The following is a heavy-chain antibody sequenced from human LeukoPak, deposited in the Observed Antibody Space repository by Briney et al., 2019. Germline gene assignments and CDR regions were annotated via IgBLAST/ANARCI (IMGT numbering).Heavy chain of an antibody. J-gene: IGHJ1*01. D-gene: IGHD3-22*01. CDR3: ARSEMYYYDSSGYYPKYFQH. CDR2: IYDSGST. V-gene: IGHV4-59*01. CDR1: GGSISSYY. Sequence: RSSETLSLTYTVSGGSISSYYWSWIRQPQGKGLEWIGYIYDSGSTNYNPSLKSRVTISVDTSKNQFSLKLSSVTAADTAVYYCARSEMYYYDSSGYYPKYFQHWGQGTLVTVSS.